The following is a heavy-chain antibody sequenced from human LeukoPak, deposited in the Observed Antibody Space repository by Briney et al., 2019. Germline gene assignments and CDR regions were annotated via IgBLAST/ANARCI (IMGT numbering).Heavy chain of an antibody. D-gene: IGHD2-2*01. CDR2: IRYDGSNK. CDR1: GFTFSSYG. J-gene: IGHJ4*02. V-gene: IGHV3-30*02. Sequence: TGGSLRLSCAASGFTFSSYGMHWVRQAPGKGLEWVAFIRYDGSNKYYADSVKGRFTISRDNSKNTLYLQMNSLRAEDTAVYYCAKDGGIVVVPAPIDYWGQGTLVTVSS. CDR3: AKDGGIVVVPAPIDY.